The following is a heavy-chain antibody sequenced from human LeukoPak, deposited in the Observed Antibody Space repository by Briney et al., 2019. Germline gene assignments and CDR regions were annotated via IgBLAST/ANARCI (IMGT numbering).Heavy chain of an antibody. D-gene: IGHD6-13*01. CDR2: ISFSDVTT. V-gene: IGHV3-23*01. CDR3: AKVRQQQLVRHAFDL. CDR1: GFTFGNYA. J-gene: IGHJ3*01. Sequence: GGSLSLSCAASGFTFGNYAMNWVRQAPGKVLEWVSSISFSDVTTYYADSVKGRFTVSRDNSKNTLYLQMNSLRAEDTAVYYCAKVRQQQLVRHAFDLWGQGTMVTVSS.